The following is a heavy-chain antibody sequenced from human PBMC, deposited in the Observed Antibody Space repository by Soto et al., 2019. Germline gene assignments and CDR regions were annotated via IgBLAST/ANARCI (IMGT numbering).Heavy chain of an antibody. D-gene: IGHD5-18*01. V-gene: IGHV1-69*13. Sequence: SVKVSCKASGGTSSSYAISWVRQAPGQGLEWMGGIIPIFGTANYAQKFQGRVTITADESTSTAYMELSSLRSEDTAVYYCARSEDTAMAYDAFDIWGQGTMVTVSS. J-gene: IGHJ3*02. CDR1: GGTSSSYA. CDR3: ARSEDTAMAYDAFDI. CDR2: IIPIFGTA.